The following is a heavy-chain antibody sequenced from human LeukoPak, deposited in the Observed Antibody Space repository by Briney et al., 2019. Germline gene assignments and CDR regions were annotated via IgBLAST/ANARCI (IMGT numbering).Heavy chain of an antibody. Sequence: ASVKVSCKASGGTLSSYAINWVRQAPGQGLEWMGGIIPIFGTPNYAQKFQGRVTITADESTSTAYMELSSLRSEDTAVYYCASHYASGSYYPHYWGQGILVTVSS. J-gene: IGHJ4*02. CDR2: IIPIFGTP. D-gene: IGHD3-10*01. CDR1: GGTLSSYA. CDR3: ASHYASGSYYPHY. V-gene: IGHV1-69*13.